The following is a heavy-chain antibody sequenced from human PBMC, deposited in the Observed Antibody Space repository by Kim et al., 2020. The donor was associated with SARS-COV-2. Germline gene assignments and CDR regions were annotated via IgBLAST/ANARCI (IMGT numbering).Heavy chain of an antibody. CDR3: AIGLDDIAAAGPEDY. CDR1: GYTFTSYA. Sequence: ASVKVSCKASGYTFTSYAMNWVRQAPGQGLEWMGWINTNTGNPTYAQGFTGRFVFSLDTSVSTAYLQISSLKAEDTAVYYCAIGLDDIAAAGPEDYWGQGTLVTVSS. D-gene: IGHD6-13*01. J-gene: IGHJ4*02. CDR2: INTNTGNP. V-gene: IGHV7-4-1*02.